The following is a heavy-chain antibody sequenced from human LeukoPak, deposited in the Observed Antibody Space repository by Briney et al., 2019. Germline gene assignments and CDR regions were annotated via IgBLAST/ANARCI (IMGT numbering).Heavy chain of an antibody. D-gene: IGHD6-19*01. V-gene: IGHV1-18*01. Sequence: RASVKVSCKASGYTFTGYYMHWVRQAPGQGLEWMGWIGTHNGNTNYAQKFQGRVIMTTDTSTSTAYMELMSLRSDDTAVFYCARDGSGGGGYFDYWGQGTLVIVSS. CDR2: IGTHNGNT. CDR3: ARDGSGGGGYFDY. CDR1: GYTFTGYY. J-gene: IGHJ4*02.